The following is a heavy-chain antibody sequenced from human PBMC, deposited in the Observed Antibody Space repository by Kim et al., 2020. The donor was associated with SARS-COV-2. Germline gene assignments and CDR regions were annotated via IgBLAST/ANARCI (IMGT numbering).Heavy chain of an antibody. J-gene: IGHJ4*02. CDR1: GGSISSGGYY. CDR3: ARSVDYSNYGHGDCYQD. Sequence: SQTLSLTCTVSGGSISSGGYYWSWIRQHPGKGLEWIGYIYYSGSTYYNPSLKSRVTISVDTSKNQFSLKLSSVTAADTAVYYCARSVDYSNYGHGDCYQDWGQGTLVTVSS. CDR2: IYYSGST. D-gene: IGHD4-4*01. V-gene: IGHV4-31*03.